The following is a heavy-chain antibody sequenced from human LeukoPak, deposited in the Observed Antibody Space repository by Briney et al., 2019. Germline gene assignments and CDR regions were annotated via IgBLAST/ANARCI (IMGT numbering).Heavy chain of an antibody. CDR2: TFYRSKWYN. Sequence: SQTLSLTCAISGDSVSSSSATWNWIRQSPSRGLEWLGRTFYRSKWYNDYAVSVESRISINLDTSKNQFSLQLNSVTPEDTAIYYCARGAPYHLDYWGQGTLVTVSS. J-gene: IGHJ4*02. D-gene: IGHD1-14*01. CDR1: GDSVSSSSAT. CDR3: ARGAPYHLDY. V-gene: IGHV6-1*01.